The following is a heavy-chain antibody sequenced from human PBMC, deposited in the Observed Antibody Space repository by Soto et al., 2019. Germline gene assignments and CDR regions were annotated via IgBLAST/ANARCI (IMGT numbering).Heavy chain of an antibody. J-gene: IGHJ6*02. V-gene: IGHV3-30*18. CDR2: ISYDGSNK. CDR3: AKGEYYYGSGSPYYGMDV. Sequence: GGSLRLSCAASGFTFSNYGMHWVRQAPGKGLKWVAVISYDGSNKYYADSVKGRFTISRDSSKNTLFLEMNSLRAEDTAVYYCAKGEYYYGSGSPYYGMDVWGQGTTVTVSS. D-gene: IGHD3-10*01. CDR1: GFTFSNYG.